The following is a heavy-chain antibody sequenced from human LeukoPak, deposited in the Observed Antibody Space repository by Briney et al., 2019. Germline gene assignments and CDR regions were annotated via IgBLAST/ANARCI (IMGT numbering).Heavy chain of an antibody. CDR3: ARGFPSRRNYDSSGYYSYYFDY. CDR2: ISGYNGHT. V-gene: IGHV1-18*01. CDR1: GYTFTNYG. Sequence: GASVKVSCKASGYTFTNYGLSWVRQAPGQGLEWMGWISGYNGHTKYAQKVQGRVTMTTDTSTSTAYMELRSLRSDDTAVYYCARGFPSRRNYDSSGYYSYYFDYWGQGTLVTVSS. J-gene: IGHJ4*02. D-gene: IGHD3-22*01.